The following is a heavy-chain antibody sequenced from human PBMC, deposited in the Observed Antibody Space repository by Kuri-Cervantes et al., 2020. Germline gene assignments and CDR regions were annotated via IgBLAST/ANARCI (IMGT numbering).Heavy chain of an antibody. Sequence: SLKISCAASGFTFSSYAMSWVRQAPGKGLEWVSGISWNSGSIGYADSVKGRFTISRDNAKNSLYLQMNSLRAEDTALYYCAKAYYYDSSAYLTPFYWGQGILVTVSS. CDR1: GFTFSSYA. J-gene: IGHJ4*02. CDR2: ISWNSGSI. CDR3: AKAYYYDSSAYLTPFY. D-gene: IGHD3-22*01. V-gene: IGHV3-9*01.